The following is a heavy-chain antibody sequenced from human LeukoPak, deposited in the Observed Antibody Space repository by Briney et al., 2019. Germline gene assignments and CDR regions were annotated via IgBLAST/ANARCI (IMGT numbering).Heavy chain of an antibody. CDR2: INTNTGNP. CDR3: ARRAAAAGTGYYYYYMDV. J-gene: IGHJ6*03. Sequence: VGSVSVSCKASGYTFTTFAMNWVRQAPGQGLEWMGWINTNTGNPTYAQGFTGRFVFSLDTSVSTAYLQISSLKAEDTAVYYCARRAAAAGTGYYYYYMDVWGKGTTVTISS. CDR1: GYTFTTFA. V-gene: IGHV7-4-1*02. D-gene: IGHD6-13*01.